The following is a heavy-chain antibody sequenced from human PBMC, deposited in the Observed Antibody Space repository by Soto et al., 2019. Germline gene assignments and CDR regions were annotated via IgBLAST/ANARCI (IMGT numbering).Heavy chain of an antibody. J-gene: IGHJ5*02. CDR1: GFTFSSYA. Sequence: QVQLVESGGGVVQPGRSLRLSRAASGFTFSSYAMHWVRQAPGKGLEWVAVISYDGSNKYYADSVKGRFTISRDNSKNTLYLQMNSLRAEDTAVYYCARGRSSSGWFDPWGQGTLVTVSS. CDR3: ARGRSSSGWFDP. CDR2: ISYDGSNK. V-gene: IGHV3-30-3*01. D-gene: IGHD6-6*01.